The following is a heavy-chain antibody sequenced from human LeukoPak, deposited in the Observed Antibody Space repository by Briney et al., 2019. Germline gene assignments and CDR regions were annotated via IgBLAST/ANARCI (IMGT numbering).Heavy chain of an antibody. CDR1: GGTFSSYA. J-gene: IGHJ6*02. D-gene: IGHD4-11*01. CDR3: ATPRESTVTTRSSQGYYYYYGMDV. CDR2: IIPIFGTA. Sequence: SVKVSCKASGGTFSSYAISWVRQAPGQGLEWMGGIIPIFGTANYAQKFQGRITITADESTSTAYMELSSLRSEDTAVYYCATPRESTVTTRSSQGYYYYYGMDVWGQGTTVTVPS. V-gene: IGHV1-69*13.